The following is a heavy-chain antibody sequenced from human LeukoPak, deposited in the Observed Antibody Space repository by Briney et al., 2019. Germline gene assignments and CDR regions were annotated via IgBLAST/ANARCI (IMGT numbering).Heavy chain of an antibody. CDR2: IRGRGGDT. J-gene: IGHJ4*02. V-gene: IGHV3-23*01. D-gene: IGHD1-26*01. CDR1: GFTFRRFA. Sequence: GGSLRLSWAASGFTFRRFAMTWVRQVAGKGLEWVSTIRGRGGDTDYADSVKGRFILSRDSSENTLYLQMHSLGVEDTGVYYCAKGLWASTVGATGIFFDYWGQGIQVTVSS. CDR3: AKGLWASTVGATGIFFDY.